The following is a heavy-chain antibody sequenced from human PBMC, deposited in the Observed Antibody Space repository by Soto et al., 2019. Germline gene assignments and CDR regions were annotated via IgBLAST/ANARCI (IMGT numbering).Heavy chain of an antibody. D-gene: IGHD3-9*01. CDR2: ISYDGSNK. V-gene: IGHV3-30*03. J-gene: IGHJ3*02. Sequence: GGSLRLSCAASGFTFSSYGMHWVRQAPGKGLEWVAVISYDGSNKYYADSVKGRFTISRDNSKNTLYLQMNSLRAEDTAVYYCALIGGLRYFDWLSDHDAFDIWGQGTMVTVSS. CDR1: GFTFSSYG. CDR3: ALIGGLRYFDWLSDHDAFDI.